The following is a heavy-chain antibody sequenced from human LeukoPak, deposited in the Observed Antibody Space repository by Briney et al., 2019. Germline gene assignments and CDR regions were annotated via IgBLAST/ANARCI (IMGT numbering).Heavy chain of an antibody. CDR1: GGSISSYY. J-gene: IGHJ6*02. CDR3: ARHGARYCSGGSCYYYYYGMDV. CDR2: IYYSGST. V-gene: IGHV4-59*08. Sequence: SETLSLTCTVSGGSISSYYWSWIRQPPGKGLEWIGYIYYSGSTNYNPSLKSRVTISVDTSKNQFPLKLSSVTAADTAVYYCARHGARYCSGGSCYYYYYGMDVWGQGTTVTVSS. D-gene: IGHD2-15*01.